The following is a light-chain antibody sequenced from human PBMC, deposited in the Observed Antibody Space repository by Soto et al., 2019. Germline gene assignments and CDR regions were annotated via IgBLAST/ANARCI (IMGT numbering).Light chain of an antibody. Sequence: QSALAQPASVSGSPGQSITISCTGTSSDIGGYNYVSWYQQHPGKAPKLVIHEVSNRPSGVSNRFSGSKSGNTASLTISGLQAEDEADYYCISFTSSSTRVFGTGTKVTVL. CDR1: SSDIGGYNY. V-gene: IGLV2-14*01. CDR2: EVS. CDR3: ISFTSSSTRV. J-gene: IGLJ1*01.